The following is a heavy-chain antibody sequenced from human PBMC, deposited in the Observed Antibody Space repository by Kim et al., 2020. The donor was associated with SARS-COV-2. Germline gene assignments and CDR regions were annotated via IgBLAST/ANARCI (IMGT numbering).Heavy chain of an antibody. CDR1: GFNFREYW. V-gene: IGHV3-7*01. Sequence: GGSLRLSCAASGFNFREYWMRWVRQSPGKGLEWVADLNEDGSEKFYMDSVRGRFTISRDNAKYSLFLQMNSLRAEDAALYYCARGGSYSFEYWGQGSLVTVAS. CDR3: ARGGSYSFEY. D-gene: IGHD5-12*01. CDR2: LNEDGSEK. J-gene: IGHJ4*02.